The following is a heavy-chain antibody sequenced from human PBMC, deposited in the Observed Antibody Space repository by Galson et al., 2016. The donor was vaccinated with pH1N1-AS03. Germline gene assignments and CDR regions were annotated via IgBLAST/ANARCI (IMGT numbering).Heavy chain of an antibody. J-gene: IGHJ4*02. V-gene: IGHV3-23*01. CDR2: IIGAGGVP. CDR3: AKDKEAVADRRGYFFDD. CDR1: GFTFSSYA. D-gene: IGHD6-19*01. Sequence: SLRLSCAASGFTFSSYAMSWVRQAPGKGLEWVASIIGAGGVPYYAGSVKGRFAVSRETSEKTVYLQLDRLRAEDTAVDYCAKDKEAVADRRGYFFDDWGQGTLVTVSS.